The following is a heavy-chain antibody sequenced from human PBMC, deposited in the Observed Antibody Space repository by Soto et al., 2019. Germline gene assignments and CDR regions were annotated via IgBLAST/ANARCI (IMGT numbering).Heavy chain of an antibody. CDR2: IYPCDSHT. J-gene: IGHJ5*02. D-gene: IGHD6-19*01. V-gene: IGHV5-51*01. Sequence: PGESLKISFQGSGYIFTSYWIGWVRQMPGKGLEWIGSIYPCDSHTRYSPSFQGHVTISADKSITTPSLQWISLKASDTDTYYCARRVAVAYDWFDHWGQGTLVTVSS. CDR3: ARRVAVAYDWFDH. CDR1: GYIFTSYW.